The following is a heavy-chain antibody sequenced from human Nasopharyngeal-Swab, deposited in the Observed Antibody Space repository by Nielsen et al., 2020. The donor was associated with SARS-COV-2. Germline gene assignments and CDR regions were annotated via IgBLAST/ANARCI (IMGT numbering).Heavy chain of an antibody. V-gene: IGHV5-51*01. CDR2: IYSGDSDT. Sequence: GESLKISCQTSAYSFTTHWVGWVRQVPGKGLEWLGFIYSGDSDTRYSPSFQGHITFSADKSISTAYLQWSSLKASDTATYYCARLGVYDSGSYFDYWGQGTLVTVSS. CDR3: ARLGVYDSGSYFDY. CDR1: AYSFTTHW. D-gene: IGHD3-10*01. J-gene: IGHJ4*02.